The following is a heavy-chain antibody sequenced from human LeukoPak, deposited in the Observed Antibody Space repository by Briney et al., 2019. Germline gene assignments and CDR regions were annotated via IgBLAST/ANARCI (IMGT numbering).Heavy chain of an antibody. Sequence: GRSLRLSCAASGFTFDDYAMHWVRQAPGKGLEWVSGISWNSGSIAYADSVKGRFTISRDNAKNSLYLQMNSLRAEDTAVYYCARVGVPAAIYGYYYYYMDVWGKGTTVTVSS. CDR1: GFTFDDYA. V-gene: IGHV3-9*01. J-gene: IGHJ6*03. D-gene: IGHD2-2*01. CDR2: ISWNSGSI. CDR3: ARVGVPAAIYGYYYYYMDV.